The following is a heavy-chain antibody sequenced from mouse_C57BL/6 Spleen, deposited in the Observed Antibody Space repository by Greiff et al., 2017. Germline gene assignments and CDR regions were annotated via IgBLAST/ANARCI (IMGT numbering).Heavy chain of an antibody. V-gene: IGHV1-59*01. Sequence: QVQLQQPGAELVRPGTSVKLSCKASGYTFTSYWMHWVKQRPGQGLEWIGVIDPSDSYTNYNQKFKGKATLTVDTSSSTAYMQLSSLTAEDSAVYYCANGSSFSYWYCDVWGTGTTVTVSS. CDR3: ANGSSFSYWYCDV. CDR2: IDPSDSYT. CDR1: GYTFTSYW. D-gene: IGHD1-1*01. J-gene: IGHJ1*03.